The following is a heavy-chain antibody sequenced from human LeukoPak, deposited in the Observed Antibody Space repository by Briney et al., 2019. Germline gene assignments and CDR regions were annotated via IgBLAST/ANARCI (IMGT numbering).Heavy chain of an antibody. D-gene: IGHD3-10*01. J-gene: IGHJ4*02. CDR1: GFTFSSYP. Sequence: GGSLRLSCTASGFTFSSYPMSWVRQAPGKGLEWVSFISSDSSTICYADSVRGRFTISRDNAKNSLYLQMNSLRAEDTAVYYCARDYGSGGYYAYWGQGTLVTVSS. V-gene: IGHV3-48*04. CDR2: ISSDSSTI. CDR3: ARDYGSGGYYAY.